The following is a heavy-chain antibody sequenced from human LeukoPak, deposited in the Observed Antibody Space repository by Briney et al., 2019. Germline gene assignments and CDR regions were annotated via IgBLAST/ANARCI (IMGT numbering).Heavy chain of an antibody. CDR1: GFTFSSYA. V-gene: IGHV3-23*01. CDR3: AKEIQFGELYYYYYGMDV. D-gene: IGHD3-10*01. CDR2: ISGSGGST. Sequence: GGSLRLSCAASGFTFSSYAMSWVRQAPGKGLEWVSAISGSGGSTYYADSVKGRFTISRDNSKNTLYLQMNSLRAEDTAVYYCAKEIQFGELYYYYYGMDVWAKGPRSPSPQ. J-gene: IGHJ6*04.